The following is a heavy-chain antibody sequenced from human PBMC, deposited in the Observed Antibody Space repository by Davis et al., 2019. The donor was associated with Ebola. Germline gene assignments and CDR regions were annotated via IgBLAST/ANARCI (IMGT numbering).Heavy chain of an antibody. V-gene: IGHV3-11*03. D-gene: IGHD6-19*01. Sequence: GESLKISCAASGFTFSDYYMSWIRQAPGKGLEWVSYISSSSSYTYYADSVKGRFTISRDNSKNTLYLQMNSLRAEDTAVYYCAKHRGGRPIAVAGYYYYYGMDVWGQGTTVTVSS. CDR1: GFTFSDYY. CDR3: AKHRGGRPIAVAGYYYYYGMDV. J-gene: IGHJ6*02. CDR2: ISSSSSYT.